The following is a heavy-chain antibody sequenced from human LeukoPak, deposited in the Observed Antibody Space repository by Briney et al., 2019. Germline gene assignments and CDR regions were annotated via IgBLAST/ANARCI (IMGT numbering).Heavy chain of an antibody. CDR1: GGTFSSYA. Sequence: SVKVSCKASGGTFSSYAISWVRQAPGQGLEWMGRIIPILGIANYAQKFQGRVTITADKSTSTAYMELSSLRSEDTAVYYCARVYDSSGYFGRAGWFDPWGQGTLVTVSS. D-gene: IGHD3-22*01. J-gene: IGHJ5*02. CDR2: IIPILGIA. CDR3: ARVYDSSGYFGRAGWFDP. V-gene: IGHV1-69*04.